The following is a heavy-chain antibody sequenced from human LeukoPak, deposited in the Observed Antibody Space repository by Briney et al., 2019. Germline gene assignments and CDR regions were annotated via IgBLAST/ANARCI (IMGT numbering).Heavy chain of an antibody. CDR1: GYTFTKYL. D-gene: IGHD1-20*01. CDR2: INPQGDIT. V-gene: IGHV1-46*01. J-gene: IGHJ5*02. CDR3: ARPSECVADNCGYWLDP. Sequence: ASVKVSCKTSGYTFTKYLIHWVLQAPGQGLEWMGTINPQGDITNYAQRFQGRITLTEDTSTSTVYMELSSLTSEDTAVYYCARPSECVADNCGYWLDPWGPGTLVTVSS.